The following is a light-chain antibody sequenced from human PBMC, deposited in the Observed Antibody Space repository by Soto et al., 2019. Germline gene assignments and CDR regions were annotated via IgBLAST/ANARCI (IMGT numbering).Light chain of an antibody. CDR2: SAS. CDR3: QQLNGYLELT. V-gene: IGKV1-9*01. CDR1: QSITTY. Sequence: IQMTQSPSSLSASVGGSVTITCRSSQSITTYLNWYQQKPGKAPQLLIYSASSLPSGVPPRFAGSGSGTNFTLTISSLQPEDFATYYCQQLNGYLELTFGGGTKVDI. J-gene: IGKJ4*01.